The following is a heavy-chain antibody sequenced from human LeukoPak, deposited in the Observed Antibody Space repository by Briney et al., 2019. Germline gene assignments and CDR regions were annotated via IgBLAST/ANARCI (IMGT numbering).Heavy chain of an antibody. Sequence: SETLSLTCTVSGGSISSYYWSWIRQPPGKGLEWVGYIYYSGSTNYNPSLKSRVTISVDTSKNQFSLKLSSVTAADTAVYYCARSERDIVVVPAAIRGKNWFDPWGQGTLDTVSS. J-gene: IGHJ5*02. D-gene: IGHD2-2*02. CDR1: GGSISSYY. V-gene: IGHV4-59*12. CDR3: ARSERDIVVVPAAIRGKNWFDP. CDR2: IYYSGST.